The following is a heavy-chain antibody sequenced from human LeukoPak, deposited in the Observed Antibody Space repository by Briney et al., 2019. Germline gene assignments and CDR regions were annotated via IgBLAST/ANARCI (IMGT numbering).Heavy chain of an antibody. J-gene: IGHJ4*02. Sequence: KPSETLSLTCTVSGGSISSYYWSWIRQPPGKGLEWIGYIYYSGSTNYNPSLKSRVTISVDTSKNQFSLKLSSVIAADTAVYYCARRGDYDFFDYWGQGTLVTVSS. CDR2: IYYSGST. V-gene: IGHV4-59*01. CDR3: ARRGDYDFFDY. D-gene: IGHD3-3*01. CDR1: GGSISSYY.